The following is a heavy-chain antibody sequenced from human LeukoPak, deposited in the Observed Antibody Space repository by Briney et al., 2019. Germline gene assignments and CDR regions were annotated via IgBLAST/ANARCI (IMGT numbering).Heavy chain of an antibody. CDR2: IWHDGSNK. CDR1: GFTFSSYG. CDR3: AREAVDFWSGLTLYGMDV. D-gene: IGHD3-3*01. J-gene: IGHJ6*02. V-gene: IGHV3-33*01. Sequence: GGSLRLSCAASGFTFSSYGMHWVRQAPGKGLEWVAVIWHDGSNKYYADSVKGRFTISRDNSKNTLYLQMNSLRAEDTAVYYCAREAVDFWSGLTLYGMDVWGQGTTVTVSS.